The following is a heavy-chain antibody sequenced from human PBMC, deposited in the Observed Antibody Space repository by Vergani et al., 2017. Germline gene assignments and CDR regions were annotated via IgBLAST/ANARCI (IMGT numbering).Heavy chain of an antibody. CDR1: GYSFTSYW. J-gene: IGHJ4*02. V-gene: IGHV5-51*01. CDR2: IYPGDSDT. CDR3: ARQVVQAAAGTWNPVSYFDY. D-gene: IGHD6-13*01. Sequence: EVQLVQSGAEVKTPGESLTISCKGSGYSFTSYWIGWVRQMPGKGLEWMGIIYPGDSDTRYSPSFQGQVTISADKSISTAYLQWSSLKASDTAMYYCARQVVQAAAGTWNPVSYFDYWGQGTLVTVSS.